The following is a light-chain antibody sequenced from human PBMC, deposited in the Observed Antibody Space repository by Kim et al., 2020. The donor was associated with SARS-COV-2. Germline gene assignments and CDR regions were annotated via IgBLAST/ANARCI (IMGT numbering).Light chain of an antibody. CDR2: DAS. CDR3: QQYDNLYS. V-gene: IGKV1-33*01. CDR1: QDISNY. J-gene: IGKJ2*03. Sequence: DIQMTQSPSSLSASVGDRVTITCQASQDISNYLKWYQQKPGKAPKLLIYDASNLETGVPSRFSGSGSGTDFTFTISSLQPEDIATYYCQQYDNLYSFGQGTKLEI.